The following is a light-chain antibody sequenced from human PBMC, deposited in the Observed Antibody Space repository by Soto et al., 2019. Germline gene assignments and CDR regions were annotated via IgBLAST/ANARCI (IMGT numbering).Light chain of an antibody. CDR3: QQRSNWPPWT. Sequence: EIVLTQSPGTLSLSPGERATLSCRASQSVSNNYLAWYQQKPGQAPRLLIYGASNRATGIPDRFSGSGSETDFTLTISRLEPEDFAVYYCQQRSNWPPWTFGQGTKVDI. J-gene: IGKJ1*01. V-gene: IGKV3D-20*02. CDR2: GAS. CDR1: QSVSNNY.